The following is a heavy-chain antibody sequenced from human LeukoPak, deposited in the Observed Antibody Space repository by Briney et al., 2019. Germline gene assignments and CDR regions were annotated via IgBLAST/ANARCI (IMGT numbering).Heavy chain of an antibody. V-gene: IGHV4-30-4*08. D-gene: IGHD3-10*01. CDR2: IYYSGST. Sequence: PSETLSLTCAVYGGSFSDYYWSWIHQPPGKGLEWIGHIYYSGSTHHNPSLKSRVTISVDTSKNQFSLKLSSVTATDTAVYYCARSLLSAGSGSYGFDPWGQGTLVTVSS. J-gene: IGHJ5*02. CDR1: GGSFSDYY. CDR3: ARSLLSAGSGSYGFDP.